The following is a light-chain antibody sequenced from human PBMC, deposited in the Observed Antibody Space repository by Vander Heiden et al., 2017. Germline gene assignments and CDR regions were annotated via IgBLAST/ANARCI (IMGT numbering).Light chain of an antibody. CDR2: DAS. J-gene: IGKJ4*01. Sequence: DIQMTQSPSTLSAFVGDRVTITCRASQSISSWLAWYQQKPGKAPELMISDASSLERGVPSRFSGSGYGTEFNLTISSRQPDDFAAYYCQQHDSFSPLTFGGGTKVEIK. CDR3: QQHDSFSPLT. CDR1: QSISSW. V-gene: IGKV1-5*01.